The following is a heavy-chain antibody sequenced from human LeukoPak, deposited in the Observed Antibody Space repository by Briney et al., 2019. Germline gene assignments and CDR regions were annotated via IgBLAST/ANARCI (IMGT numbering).Heavy chain of an antibody. Sequence: PGGSLRLSCAASGFTVSSNYMSWVRQAPGKGLEWVSVIYSGGSTYYADSVKGRFTISRDNSKNTLYLQMNSLRAEDTAVYYCARESYPIGFDYWGQGTLVTVSS. CDR3: ARESYPIGFDY. D-gene: IGHD3-10*01. CDR1: GFTVSSNY. V-gene: IGHV3-53*01. CDR2: IYSGGST. J-gene: IGHJ4*02.